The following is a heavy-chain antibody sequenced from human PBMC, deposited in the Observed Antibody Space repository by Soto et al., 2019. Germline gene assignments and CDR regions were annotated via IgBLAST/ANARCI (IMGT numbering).Heavy chain of an antibody. V-gene: IGHV1-18*01. CDR2: ISAYNGNT. D-gene: IGHD6-19*01. CDR1: GYSFTNYG. J-gene: IGHJ6*03. Sequence: QDQLVQSGVEVKKPGASVKVSCKASGYSFTNYGITWVRQAPGQGFEWMGWISAYNGNTNYAQKFQGRVTMTTDASTRTAYLELRSLRSGDTAVYYCARDRGVAPPVAGNTHYYYYMDVWGKGSTVTVSS. CDR3: ARDRGVAPPVAGNTHYYYYMDV.